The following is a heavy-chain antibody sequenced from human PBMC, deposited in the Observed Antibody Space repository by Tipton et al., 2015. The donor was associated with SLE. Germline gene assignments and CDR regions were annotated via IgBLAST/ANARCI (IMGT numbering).Heavy chain of an antibody. Sequence: TLSLTCAVSGGSISSGGYSWSWIRPPPGKGLEGIGYIYHSGSTYYNPSLKSRVTISVDRSKNQFSLQLSSGTAGDTAVYYCARDPGSRCPGCYFDDWGQGTRVTVSS. J-gene: IGHJ4*03. CDR3: ARDPGSRCPGCYFDD. V-gene: IGHV4-30-2*01. CDR1: GGSISSGGYS. D-gene: IGHD6-13*01. CDR2: IYHSGST.